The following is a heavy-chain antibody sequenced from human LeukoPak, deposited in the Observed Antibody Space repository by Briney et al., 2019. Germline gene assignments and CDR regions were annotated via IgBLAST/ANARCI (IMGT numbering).Heavy chain of an antibody. V-gene: IGHV4-59*12. J-gene: IGHJ4*02. CDR2: IYYSGST. CDR3: ARVVGATGYFDY. CDR1: GVSISSYY. Sequence: PSETLSLTCTVSGVSISSYYWSWIRQPPGKGLEWIGYIYYSGSTNYNPSLKSRVTISVDTSKNQFSLKLSSATAADTAVYYCARVVGATGYFDYWGQGILVTVSS. D-gene: IGHD1-26*01.